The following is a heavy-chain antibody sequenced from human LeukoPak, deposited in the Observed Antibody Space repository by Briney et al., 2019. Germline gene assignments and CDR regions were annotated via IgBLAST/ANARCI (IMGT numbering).Heavy chain of an antibody. V-gene: IGHV3-23*01. CDR1: GFTFTNYV. D-gene: IGHD2-2*01. J-gene: IGHJ4*02. CDR2: ISGSGGRT. CDR3: AKDSWRDQLPFIFDY. Sequence: GGSLRLSCAASGFTFTNYVMSWVRQAPGKGLEWVSGISGSGGRTFYADSVKGRFSISRDNSKNTLSLQMNSLRDDDTAVYYCAKDSWRDQLPFIFDYWGQGILVTVSS.